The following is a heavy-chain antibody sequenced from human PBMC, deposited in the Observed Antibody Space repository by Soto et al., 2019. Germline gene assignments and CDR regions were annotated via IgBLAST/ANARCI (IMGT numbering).Heavy chain of an antibody. V-gene: IGHV1-8*01. D-gene: IGHD3-10*01. CDR1: GYTFTSYD. CDR3: ARVRSLVRGPSSPYYYMDV. Sequence: GASVKVSCKASGYTFTSYDINWVRQATGQGLEWMGWMNPNSGNTGYAQKFQGRVTMTRNTSISTAYMELSSLRSEDTAVYYCARVRSLVRGPSSPYYYMDVWGKGTTVTVSS. CDR2: MNPNSGNT. J-gene: IGHJ6*03.